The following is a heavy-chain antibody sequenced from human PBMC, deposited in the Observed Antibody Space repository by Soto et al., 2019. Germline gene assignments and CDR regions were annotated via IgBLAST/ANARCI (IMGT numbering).Heavy chain of an antibody. V-gene: IGHV3-23*01. CDR3: ARSLCLASTNSAPFDY. J-gene: IGHJ4*02. CDR2: IRGGVNDA. Sequence: EVQLLESGGGLVQPGGSLVLSCAASRFTFSSYAMSWVRQAPGKGLEWVSSIRGGVNDAYYADSVKGRFTISKDNSQITLYLQTSSLRADDTAVYYCARSLCLASTNSAPFDYWGQGALVTVSS. CDR1: RFTFSSYA. D-gene: IGHD3-3*02.